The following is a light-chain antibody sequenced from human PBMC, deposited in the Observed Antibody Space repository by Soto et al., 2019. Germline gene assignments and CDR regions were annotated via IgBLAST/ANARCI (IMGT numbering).Light chain of an antibody. CDR2: AAS. Sequence: IQLTQSPSPLSASVGDRVTVTCRASQGISSYLAWYQQQPGKAPKLLIYAASTLQRGVSSRFSGSGSGTDFTLTMSSLQPEYFATYYCQQLNSYPPTFGQGTKLEIK. V-gene: IGKV1-9*01. J-gene: IGKJ2*01. CDR1: QGISSY. CDR3: QQLNSYPPT.